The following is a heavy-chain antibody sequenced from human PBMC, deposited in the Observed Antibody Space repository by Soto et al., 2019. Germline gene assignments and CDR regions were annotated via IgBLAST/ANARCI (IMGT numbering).Heavy chain of an antibody. CDR1: GGSISSDDYY. CDR3: ARDLDGLHDDTSGPFPRPG. CDR2: IHSSGSI. D-gene: IGHD3-22*01. V-gene: IGHV4-30-4*01. J-gene: IGHJ1*01. Sequence: LSLTCTVSGGSISSDDYYWIWIRQAPGRGLEWIGYIHSSGSIYYNPSLKSRATMSIDTAGNQFSLKVSSVTVADTAVYYCARDLDGLHDDTSGPFPRPGWGQGTLVTVSS.